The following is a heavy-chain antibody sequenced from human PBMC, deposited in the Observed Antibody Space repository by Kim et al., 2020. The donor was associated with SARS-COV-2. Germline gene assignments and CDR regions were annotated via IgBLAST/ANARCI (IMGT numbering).Heavy chain of an antibody. CDR1: GFTFSDHY. CDR2: ARNKANSYTT. J-gene: IGHJ6*02. D-gene: IGHD3-22*01. CDR3: ARVGISGDSGGYYYYHEHGMDA. V-gene: IGHV3-72*01. Sequence: GGSLRLSCEASGFTFSDHYMDWVRQAPGKGLEWVGRARNKANSYTTEYAASVKGRFNISRDDSKNSLYLQINSLKTEDTAVYYCARVGISGDSGGYYYYHEHGMDAWGQGTTVTDSS.